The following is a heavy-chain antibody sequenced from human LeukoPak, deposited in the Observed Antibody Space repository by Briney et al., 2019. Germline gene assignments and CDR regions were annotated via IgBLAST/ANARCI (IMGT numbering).Heavy chain of an antibody. CDR2: ISYDGSNK. Sequence: PGRSLRLSCAASGFTFSSYGMHWVRQAPGKGLEWVAVISYDGSNKYYADSVKGRFTISRDNSKNTLYLQMNSLRAEDTAVYYCARDLDSSTSDYGMDVWGQGTTVTVSS. CDR1: GFTFSSYG. J-gene: IGHJ6*02. D-gene: IGHD2-2*01. CDR3: ARDLDSSTSDYGMDV. V-gene: IGHV3-30*03.